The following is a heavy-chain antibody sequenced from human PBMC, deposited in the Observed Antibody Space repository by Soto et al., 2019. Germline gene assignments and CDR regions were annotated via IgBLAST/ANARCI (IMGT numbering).Heavy chain of an antibody. D-gene: IGHD1-1*01. CDR2: VHGGNDNK. Sequence: QVQLVQSGTEVKKPGASVKVSCKASGYIFSNYAIHWVRQAPGQRLEWMGWVHGGNDNKAYSQKFQARVTISRDTSATTAYLELISLRSEDTAIYYCARGVVRSWKDGFFDYWGQGTLVTVSS. CDR3: ARGVVRSWKDGFFDY. V-gene: IGHV1-3*01. J-gene: IGHJ4*02. CDR1: GYIFSNYA.